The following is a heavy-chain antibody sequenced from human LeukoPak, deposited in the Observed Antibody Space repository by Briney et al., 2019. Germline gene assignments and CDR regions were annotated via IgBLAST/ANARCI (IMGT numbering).Heavy chain of an antibody. Sequence: GGSLRLSCAASGLTFSSYGMHWVRQAPGKGLEWVAFIRYDGSNKYYADSVKGRFTISRDNSKNTLYLQMNSLRAEDTAVYYCAKDLENYCGSGSQDYWGQGTLVTVSS. CDR1: GLTFSSYG. D-gene: IGHD3-10*01. J-gene: IGHJ4*02. CDR3: AKDLENYCGSGSQDY. V-gene: IGHV3-30*02. CDR2: IRYDGSNK.